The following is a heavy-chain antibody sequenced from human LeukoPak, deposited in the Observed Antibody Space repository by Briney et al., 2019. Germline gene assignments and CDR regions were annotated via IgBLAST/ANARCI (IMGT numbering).Heavy chain of an antibody. CDR1: GYTFISYD. J-gene: IGHJ4*02. D-gene: IGHD3-16*01. CDR3: ARAVPYYDYVWGSHTYFDY. CDR2: ISAYNGNT. Sequence: ASVKVSCKASGYTFISYDINWVRQATGQGLEWMGWISAYNGNTNYAQKLQGRVTMTTDTSTSTAYMELRSLRSDDTAVYYCARAVPYYDYVWGSHTYFDYWGQGTLVTVSS. V-gene: IGHV1-18*01.